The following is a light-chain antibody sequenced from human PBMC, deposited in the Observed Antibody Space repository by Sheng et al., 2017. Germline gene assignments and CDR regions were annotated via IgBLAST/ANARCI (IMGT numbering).Light chain of an antibody. CDR2: GAS. V-gene: IGKV3-20*01. CDR3: QQDYSTPTWT. J-gene: IGKJ1*01. CDR1: QSVTSSY. Sequence: EIVLTQSPGILSVSPGERATLSCRASQSVTSSYLAWYQQKPGQAPRLLIYGASSRAPDIPDRFSASGYGTDFTLTISSLQPEDFATYFCQQDYSTPTWTFGQGTKVEIK.